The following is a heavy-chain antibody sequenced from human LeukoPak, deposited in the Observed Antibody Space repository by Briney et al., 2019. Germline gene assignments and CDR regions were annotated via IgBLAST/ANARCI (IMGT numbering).Heavy chain of an antibody. CDR1: GYSFTSYW. CDR2: IYPGDSDT. V-gene: IGHV5-51*01. J-gene: IGHJ5*02. Sequence: GESLKISCKGSGYSFTSYWIGWVRQMPGKGLEWMGIIYPGDSDTRYSLSFQGQVTISADKSISTAYLQWSSLKASDTAMYYCARRGLTIFGVVSWFDPWGQGTLVTVSS. D-gene: IGHD3-3*01. CDR3: ARRGLTIFGVVSWFDP.